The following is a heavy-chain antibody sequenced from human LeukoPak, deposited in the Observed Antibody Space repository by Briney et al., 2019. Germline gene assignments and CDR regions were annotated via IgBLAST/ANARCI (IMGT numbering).Heavy chain of an antibody. J-gene: IGHJ4*02. V-gene: IGHV4-39*07. D-gene: IGHD3-22*01. CDR3: ARASYSYDINGWVPFDY. Sequence: SETLSLTCTISDDSISSNRYFWAWIRQPPGKGLEWIASINYSGRTYYNPSLKSRVTISGDTSKNQFSLRLSSVTAADTTVYYCARASYSYDINGWVPFDYWGQGTPVTVSS. CDR2: INYSGRT. CDR1: DDSISSNRYF.